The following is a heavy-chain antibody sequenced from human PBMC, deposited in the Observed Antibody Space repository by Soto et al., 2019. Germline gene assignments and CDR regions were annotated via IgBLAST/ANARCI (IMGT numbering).Heavy chain of an antibody. J-gene: IGHJ2*01. D-gene: IGHD4-17*01. CDR2: IYYSGST. CDR3: ARANGDYDWYFDL. Sequence: SETLSLTCTVSGGSISSGCDYWRWIRKHPGKGLEWIRYIYYSGSTYYNPSLKSRVTISVDTSKNQFSLKLSSVTAADTAVYYCARANGDYDWYFDLWGRGTLVTVSS. CDR1: GGSISSGCDY. V-gene: IGHV4-31*03.